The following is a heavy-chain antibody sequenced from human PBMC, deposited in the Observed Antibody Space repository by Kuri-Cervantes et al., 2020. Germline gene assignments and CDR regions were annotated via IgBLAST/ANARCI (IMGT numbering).Heavy chain of an antibody. Sequence: ASVKVSCKASGYTFTSYDINWVRQATGQGLEWMGWMNPSSGNTGYAQKFQGRVTMTRNTSISTAYMELSSLRSEDTAVYYCARARKDGKGRYYYGMDVWGQGTTVTVSS. J-gene: IGHJ6*02. CDR2: MNPSSGNT. CDR1: GYTFTSYD. D-gene: IGHD1-14*01. V-gene: IGHV1-8*01. CDR3: ARARKDGKGRYYYGMDV.